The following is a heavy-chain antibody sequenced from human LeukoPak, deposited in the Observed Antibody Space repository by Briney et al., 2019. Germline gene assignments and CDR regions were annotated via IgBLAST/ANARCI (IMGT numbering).Heavy chain of an antibody. J-gene: IGHJ3*02. V-gene: IGHV6-1*01. D-gene: IGHD3-22*01. CDR3: AIAYYYDSSGYYLVPLGAFDI. CDR2: TYYRSKWYN. Sequence: SQTLSLTCAISGDIVSSNSAAWNWIRQSPSRGLEWLGRTYYRSKWYNDYAVSVKSRITINPDTSKNQFSLQLNSVTPEDTAVYYCAIAYYYDSSGYYLVPLGAFDIWGQGTMVTVSS. CDR1: GDIVSSNSAA.